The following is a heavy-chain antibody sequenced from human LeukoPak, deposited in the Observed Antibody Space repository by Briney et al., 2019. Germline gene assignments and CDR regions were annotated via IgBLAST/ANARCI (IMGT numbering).Heavy chain of an antibody. CDR1: GFTFSSYA. CDR2: ISYDASNQ. D-gene: IGHD6-13*01. Sequence: PGGSLRLSCAASGFTFSSYAMHWVRQAPAKGLEWVAVISYDASNQYHADSVKGRFTISGDNSKNTLYLQMNSLRAEDTAVYYCAKDGFGVTAAGSMDVWGKGTTVTISS. J-gene: IGHJ6*04. CDR3: AKDGFGVTAAGSMDV. V-gene: IGHV3-30*04.